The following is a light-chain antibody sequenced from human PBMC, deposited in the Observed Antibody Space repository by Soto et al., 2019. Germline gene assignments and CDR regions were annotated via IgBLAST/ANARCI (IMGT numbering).Light chain of an antibody. V-gene: IGLV2-23*02. CDR2: EVT. CDR3: CSYAGSSTFVV. CDR1: SSDVGSYNL. J-gene: IGLJ2*01. Sequence: QSVLTQPASVSGSPGQSITISCTGTSSDVGSYNLVSRYQQYPGKAPKLMIYEVTKRPSGVSNRFSGSKSGNTASLTISGLQAEDEADYYCCSYAGSSTFVVFGGGTKLTVL.